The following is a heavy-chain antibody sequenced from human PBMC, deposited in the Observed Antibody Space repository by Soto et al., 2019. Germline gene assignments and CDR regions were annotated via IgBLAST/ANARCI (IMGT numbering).Heavy chain of an antibody. CDR2: IYYSGST. CDR1: GGSISSSSYY. Sequence: SETLSLTCTVSGGSISSSSYYWGWIRQPPGKGLDWIGSIYYSGSTYYNPSLKSRVTISVDTSKNQFSLKLSSVTAADTAVYYCASPKIAFYNWFDPWGQGTLVTVSS. V-gene: IGHV4-39*01. D-gene: IGHD3-3*02. CDR3: ASPKIAFYNWFDP. J-gene: IGHJ5*02.